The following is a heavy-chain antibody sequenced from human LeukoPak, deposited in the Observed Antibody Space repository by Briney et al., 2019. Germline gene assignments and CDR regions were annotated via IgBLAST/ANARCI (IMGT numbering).Heavy chain of an antibody. CDR1: GGSFSGDY. CDR2: INHSGST. Sequence: KPSETLSLTCAVYGGSFSGDYWGWIRQPPGKGLELIGEINHSGSTNYNPSLKSRVTISVDTSKNQCSLKLSSVTAADTAVYYCARVRQWLVHFDYWGQGTLVTVSS. V-gene: IGHV4-34*01. J-gene: IGHJ4*02. CDR3: ARVRQWLVHFDY. D-gene: IGHD6-19*01.